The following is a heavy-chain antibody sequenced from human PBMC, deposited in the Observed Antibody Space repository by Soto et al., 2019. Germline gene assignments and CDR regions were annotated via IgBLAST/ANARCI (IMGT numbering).Heavy chain of an antibody. D-gene: IGHD5-12*01. CDR1: GGSISSYY. J-gene: IGHJ6*03. Sequence: QVQLQESGPGLVKPSETLSLTCTVSGGSISSYYWSWIRQPPGKGLEWIGYIYYSGSTNYNPSLKSRVTISVDTSKNQFSLKLSSVTAADTAVYYCASGSDGDYYYYMDVWGKGTTVTVSS. CDR2: IYYSGST. CDR3: ASGSDGDYYYYMDV. V-gene: IGHV4-59*01.